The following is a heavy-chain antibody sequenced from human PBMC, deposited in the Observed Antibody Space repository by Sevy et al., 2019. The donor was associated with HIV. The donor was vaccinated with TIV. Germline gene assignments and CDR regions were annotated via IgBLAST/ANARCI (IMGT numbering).Heavy chain of an antibody. Sequence: GGSLRLSCAASGFTFSDYYMSWIRQAPGKGLEWVSYISSSGSTIYYADSVKGRFTISRDNAKNSLYLQMNSLRAEDTAVYYCAGVPSDCSSTSCHDWFDPWGQGTLVTVSS. CDR1: GFTFSDYY. V-gene: IGHV3-11*01. CDR3: AGVPSDCSSTSCHDWFDP. CDR2: ISSSGSTI. D-gene: IGHD2-2*01. J-gene: IGHJ5*02.